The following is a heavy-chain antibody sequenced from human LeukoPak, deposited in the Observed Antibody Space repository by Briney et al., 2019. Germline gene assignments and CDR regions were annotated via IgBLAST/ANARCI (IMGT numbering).Heavy chain of an antibody. D-gene: IGHD6-19*01. CDR2: ISYDGSNK. CDR1: GFTFSSYA. Sequence: GRSLRLSCAASGFTFSSYAMHWVRQAPGKGLEWVAVISYDGSNKYCADSVKGRFTISRDNSKNTLYLQMNSLRAEDTAVYYCASHGSGWPDYYYYGMDVWGQGTTVTVSS. V-gene: IGHV3-30-3*01. CDR3: ASHGSGWPDYYYYGMDV. J-gene: IGHJ6*02.